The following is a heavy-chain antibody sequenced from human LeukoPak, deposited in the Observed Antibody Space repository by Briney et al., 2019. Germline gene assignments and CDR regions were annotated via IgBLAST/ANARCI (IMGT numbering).Heavy chain of an antibody. Sequence: RPGGSLRLSCAASGFTVSSNYMSWVRQAPGKGLEWVSVIYSGGSTHYADSVKGRFTISRDNSKNTLYLQMNSLRAEDTAVYYCARDGPQDYYDSSGYSDAFDIWGQGTMVTVSS. CDR1: GFTVSSNY. CDR2: IYSGGST. D-gene: IGHD3-22*01. V-gene: IGHV3-66*01. J-gene: IGHJ3*02. CDR3: ARDGPQDYYDSSGYSDAFDI.